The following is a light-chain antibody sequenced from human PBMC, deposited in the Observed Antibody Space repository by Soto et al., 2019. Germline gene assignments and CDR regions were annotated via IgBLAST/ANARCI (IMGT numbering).Light chain of an antibody. CDR3: QQATSFPPVRA. V-gene: IGKV1-12*01. CDR2: AES. Sequence: DLQLTQSPSSVSASVGDSVTIACRASPRSGCWLVWYQQTPGKAPKALSYAESILPRGVPSRFSGSGAGTEVTLTISSLQPEDFATYFCQQATSFPPVRAFGGGTKVEIK. J-gene: IGKJ4*01. CDR1: PRSGCW.